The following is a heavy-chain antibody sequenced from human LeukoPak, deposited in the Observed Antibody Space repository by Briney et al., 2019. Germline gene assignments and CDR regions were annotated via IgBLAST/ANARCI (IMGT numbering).Heavy chain of an antibody. CDR3: AKGGTDRYYDFWSGYYVFFDY. V-gene: IGHV3-23*01. CDR1: GFPFSSYW. D-gene: IGHD3-3*01. Sequence: GGSLRLSCVASGFPFSSYWMTWVRQAPGKGLEWVSAISGSGGSTYYADSVKGRITISRDNSKNTLYLQMNGLRAEDTAVYYCAKGGTDRYYDFWSGYYVFFDYWGQGTLVTVSS. J-gene: IGHJ4*02. CDR2: ISGSGGST.